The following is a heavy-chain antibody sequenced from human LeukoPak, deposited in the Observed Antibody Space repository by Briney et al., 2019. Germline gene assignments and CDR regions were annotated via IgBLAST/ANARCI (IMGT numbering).Heavy chain of an antibody. CDR3: ARAYYDSSGYFGWGTDYYYYYMDV. D-gene: IGHD3-22*01. J-gene: IGHJ6*03. Sequence: ASVMLSCKASGYTFTANYIHWVRQAPGQGLEWVGRIHPKSGGANYAQKFRDRVTLTRDTSINTAYMDLSGLRSDDAAVYYCARAYYDSSGYFGWGTDYYYYYMDVWGEGTTVTISS. CDR1: GYTFTANY. CDR2: IHPKSGGA. V-gene: IGHV1-2*06.